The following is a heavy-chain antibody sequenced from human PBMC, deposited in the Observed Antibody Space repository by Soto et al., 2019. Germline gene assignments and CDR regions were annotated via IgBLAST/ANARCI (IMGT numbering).Heavy chain of an antibody. V-gene: IGHV3-73*01. CDR1: GFTFSGSA. CDR3: TRLLEVVEVPAAIEGLLDY. D-gene: IGHD2-2*01. Sequence: GGSLRLSCAASGFTFSGSAIHWVRQASGKGLEWVGRIRSKPNSHATAYAASVKGRFTISRDDSKNTTYLQMNSLKTEDTAVYYCTRLLEVVEVPAAIEGLLDYWGQGTLVTVSS. J-gene: IGHJ4*02. CDR2: IRSKPNSHAT.